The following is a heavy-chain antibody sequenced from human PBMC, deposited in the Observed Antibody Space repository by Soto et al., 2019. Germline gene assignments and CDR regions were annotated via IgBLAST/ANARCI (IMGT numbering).Heavy chain of an antibody. CDR3: VKDSQQQLVAYYFDY. D-gene: IGHD6-13*01. Sequence: EVQLLESGGGLVQPGGSLRLSCAVSGFTFSNYAMSWVRQAPGKGLEWVSTISGSGSSTFYADSVKGRLTISRDNSRKTLYLQMNSLRPEDTAVYYCVKDSQQQLVAYYFDYWGQGTLVTVSS. J-gene: IGHJ4*02. CDR2: ISGSGSST. V-gene: IGHV3-23*01. CDR1: GFTFSNYA.